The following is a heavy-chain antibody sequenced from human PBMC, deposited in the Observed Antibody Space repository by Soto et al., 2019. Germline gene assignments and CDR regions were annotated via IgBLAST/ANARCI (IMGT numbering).Heavy chain of an antibody. CDR1: GGSVTSDEDY. V-gene: IGHV4-30-4*01. CDR2: ISNSGST. Sequence: PSETLCLTCSVAGGSVTSDEDYWTWISQSPGKGLEWIGYISNSGSTGYNPSLKTRLSMSVDRSKNQFTLRLTSVTAADTAVYFCATESGSTYGYFDHWGQGTQVTVSS. CDR3: ATESGSTYGYFDH. D-gene: IGHD5-18*01. J-gene: IGHJ4*02.